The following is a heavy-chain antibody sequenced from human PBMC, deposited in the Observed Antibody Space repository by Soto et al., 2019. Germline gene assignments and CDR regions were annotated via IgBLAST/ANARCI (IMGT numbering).Heavy chain of an antibody. CDR2: ISGSGGST. CDR3: AKDGGSLVVAPFDY. CDR1: GFTFSSYA. J-gene: IGHJ4*02. Sequence: RLSCAASGFTFSSYAMSWVRQAPGKGLEWVSAISGSGGSTYYADSVRGRFTISRDNSKNTLYLQMNSLRAEDTAVYYCAKDGGSLVVAPFDYWGQGTLVTVSS. V-gene: IGHV3-23*01. D-gene: IGHD3-22*01.